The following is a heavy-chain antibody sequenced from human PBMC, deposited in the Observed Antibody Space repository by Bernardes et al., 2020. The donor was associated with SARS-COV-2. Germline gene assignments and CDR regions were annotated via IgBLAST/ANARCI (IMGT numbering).Heavy chain of an antibody. D-gene: IGHD5-18*01. CDR1: DYTFTNYW. V-gene: IGHV5-51*01. J-gene: IGHJ6*02. Sequence: GASLKISCKGSDYTFTNYWIGWVRQMPGKGLECMGIIYPGDSDTKYSPSFQGRVTISADKSVNTAYLQWSSLKASDTAIYYCARRRYGDFGVDVWGQGTTVTVSS. CDR3: ARRRYGDFGVDV. CDR2: IYPGDSDT.